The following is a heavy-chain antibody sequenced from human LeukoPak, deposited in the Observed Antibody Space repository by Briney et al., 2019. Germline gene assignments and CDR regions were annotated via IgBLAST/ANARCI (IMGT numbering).Heavy chain of an antibody. Sequence: GGSLRLPCAASGFTFSSYTMNWVRQAPGKGLEWVSSISSSSGYIYYADSVKGRFTISRDNAKNSLYLQMNSLRAEDTAVYYCARGYGDQTCDYWGQGTLVTVSS. D-gene: IGHD4-17*01. CDR2: ISSSSGYI. J-gene: IGHJ4*02. CDR1: GFTFSSYT. CDR3: ARGYGDQTCDY. V-gene: IGHV3-21*01.